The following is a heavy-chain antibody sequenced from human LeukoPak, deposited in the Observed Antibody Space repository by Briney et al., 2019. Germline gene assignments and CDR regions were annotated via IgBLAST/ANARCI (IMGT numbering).Heavy chain of an antibody. CDR3: ARQEYSGSYYVY. J-gene: IGHJ4*02. D-gene: IGHD1-26*01. Sequence: GESLKISCKGSGYSFSNYWISWVRQMPGKGLEWMGRIDPSDSYTNYSPSFQGHVTIPADKSISTAYLQWNSLKASDTAIYYCARQEYSGSYYVYWGQGTLVTVSS. CDR2: IDPSDSYT. CDR1: GYSFSNYW. V-gene: IGHV5-10-1*01.